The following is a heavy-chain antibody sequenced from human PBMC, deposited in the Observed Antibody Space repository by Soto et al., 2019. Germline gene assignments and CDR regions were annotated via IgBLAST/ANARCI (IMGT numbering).Heavy chain of an antibody. Sequence: PGGSLRLSCVASGFTFSSYSMVWVRQAPGKGLEWISYIFVTSTTIYYADSVKGRFTVSRDNAQNSLFLLMNSLRAEDTAVYYCARDRDWAFDYWGRGTLVTVSS. V-gene: IGHV3-48*04. D-gene: IGHD3-9*01. CDR3: ARDRDWAFDY. CDR1: GFTFSSYS. CDR2: IFVTSTTI. J-gene: IGHJ4*02.